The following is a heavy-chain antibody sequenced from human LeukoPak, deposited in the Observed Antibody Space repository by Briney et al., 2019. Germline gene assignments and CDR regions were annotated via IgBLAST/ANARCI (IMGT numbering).Heavy chain of an antibody. D-gene: IGHD2-21*02. V-gene: IGHV4-34*01. CDR1: GGSFSGYY. J-gene: IGHJ5*02. CDR2: INHSGST. Sequence: PSETLSLTCAVYGGSFSGYYWSWIRQPPGKGLEWIGEINHSGSTNYNPSLKSRVTISVDTSKNQFSLKLSSVTAADTAVYYCARAHIVVVTAAPYPSNWFDPWGQGTLVTVSS. CDR3: ARAHIVVVTAAPYPSNWFDP.